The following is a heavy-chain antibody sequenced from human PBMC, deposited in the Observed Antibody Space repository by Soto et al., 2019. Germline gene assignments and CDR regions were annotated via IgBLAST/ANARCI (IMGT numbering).Heavy chain of an antibody. CDR2: IIPIFGTA. CDR3: ARGYSGYDYYY. V-gene: IGHV1-69*05. D-gene: IGHD5-12*01. Sequence: SVKVSCKASGGTFSSYAISWVRQAPGLGLEWMGGIIPIFGTANYAQKFQGWVTMTRDTSISTAYMELSRLRSDDTAVYYCARGYSGYDYYYWGQGTLVTLSS. CDR1: GGTFSSYA. J-gene: IGHJ4*02.